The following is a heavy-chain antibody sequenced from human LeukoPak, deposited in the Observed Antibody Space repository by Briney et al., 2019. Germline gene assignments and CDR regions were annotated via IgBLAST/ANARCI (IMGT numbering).Heavy chain of an antibody. CDR1: GFTFSSYS. Sequence: GGSLRLSCAASGFTFSSYSMNWVRQAPGKGLEWVSSISSSSYIYYADSVKGRFTISRDNAKNSLYLQMNSLRAEDTAVYYCARDKCSGGSCFLPDIWGQGTMVTVSS. CDR3: ARDKCSGGSCFLPDI. J-gene: IGHJ3*02. V-gene: IGHV3-21*01. CDR2: ISSSSYI. D-gene: IGHD2-15*01.